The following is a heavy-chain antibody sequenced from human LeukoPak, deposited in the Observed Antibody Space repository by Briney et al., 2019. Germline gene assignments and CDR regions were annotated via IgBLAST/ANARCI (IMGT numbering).Heavy chain of an antibody. CDR2: ISGSGGST. J-gene: IGHJ4*02. V-gene: IGHV3-23*01. Sequence: GGSLRLSCAASGFTFSTYAMSWVRQAPGKGLEWVSAISGSGGSTYYADSVKGRFTISRDNSKNTLYLQMNSLRAEDTAVYYCAKDRYSSGWFFDYWGQGTLVTVSS. CDR3: AKDRYSSGWFFDY. CDR1: GFTFSTYA. D-gene: IGHD6-19*01.